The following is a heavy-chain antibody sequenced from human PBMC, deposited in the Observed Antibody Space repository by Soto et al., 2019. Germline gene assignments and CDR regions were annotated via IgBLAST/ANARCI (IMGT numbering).Heavy chain of an antibody. CDR3: APATPVPTGGDY. D-gene: IGHD4-17*01. CDR1: GFSLSTTGVG. J-gene: IGHJ4*02. V-gene: IGHV2-5*02. Sequence: QITLKESGPTLVKPTQTLTLTCTFSGFSLSTTGVGVGWIRQPPGKALEWLALIYWDDDKRYSPSLKSRLTITKDTSQNQVVLTMTNMDPIDTATYFRAPATPVPTGGDYWGQGTLVTVSS. CDR2: IYWDDDK.